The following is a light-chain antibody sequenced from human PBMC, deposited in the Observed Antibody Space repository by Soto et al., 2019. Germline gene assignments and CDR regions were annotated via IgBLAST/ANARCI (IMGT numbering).Light chain of an antibody. Sequence: EIVMTQSPATLSVSPGERATLSCRASQSVSSNLAWYQQKPGQAPRLLIYGASTRDTGIPARFSGSGSGTESTLTISSLQAEDFAVYYCQRYSNWPQTFGQGTKLEIK. CDR1: QSVSSN. CDR3: QRYSNWPQT. J-gene: IGKJ2*01. V-gene: IGKV3-15*01. CDR2: GAS.